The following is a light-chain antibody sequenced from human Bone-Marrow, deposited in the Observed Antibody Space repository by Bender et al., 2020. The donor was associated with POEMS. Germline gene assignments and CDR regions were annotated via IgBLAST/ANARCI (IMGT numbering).Light chain of an antibody. Sequence: QSALTQPASVSGSPGQSITISCTGTSSDIGVYDFVSWYQQHPGKAPTLIIYDVINRPSGVSHRFSGSKSGNTASLTISGLQAEDEGDYYCSSYADNNRDFGGGTKLTVL. CDR2: DVI. CDR1: SSDIGVYDF. CDR3: SSYADNNRD. V-gene: IGLV2-14*03. J-gene: IGLJ2*01.